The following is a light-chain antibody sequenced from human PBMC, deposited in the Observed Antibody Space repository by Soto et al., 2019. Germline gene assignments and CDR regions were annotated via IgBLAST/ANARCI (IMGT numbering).Light chain of an antibody. V-gene: IGKV1-8*01. CDR3: QQYNSYTT. CDR2: DAS. CDR1: QGISSY. J-gene: IGKJ1*01. Sequence: TRMNKAPAALPASPGDRVTITCRASQGISSYLAWYQQKPGKAPKLLIYDASSVESGVPSRFSGSGSGTEFALTSSSLQPDDFATYYCQQYNSYTTFGQGTKVDVK.